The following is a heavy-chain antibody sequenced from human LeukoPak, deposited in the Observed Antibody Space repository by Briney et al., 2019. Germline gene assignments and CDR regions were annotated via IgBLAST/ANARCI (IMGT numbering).Heavy chain of an antibody. CDR2: INQSGST. Sequence: SETLSLTCAVYGGSFSNHYWSWIRQPPGKGLEWIGEINQSGSTNYNPSLKSRVTISIDTSKNQFSLKLTSVTAADTAVYFCARRRAGLRRDSWFDPWGQGTLVTVSS. CDR3: ARRRAGLRRDSWFDP. CDR1: GGSFSNHY. J-gene: IGHJ5*02. V-gene: IGHV4-34*01. D-gene: IGHD2-15*01.